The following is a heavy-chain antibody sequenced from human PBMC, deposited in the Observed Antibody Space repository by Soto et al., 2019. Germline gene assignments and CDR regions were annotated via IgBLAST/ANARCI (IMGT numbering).Heavy chain of an antibody. J-gene: IGHJ6*02. CDR1: GYSFTSYW. V-gene: IGHV5-51*01. CDR2: IYPGDSET. D-gene: IGHD2-21*02. Sequence: EVQLVQSGAEVKKPGESLKISCKGSGYSFTSYWIVWVRQMPGKGLELMGYIYPGDSETRYSPSLQGQVTMSADKSTSTAYLQWSSMRASDTAMYYCARRSYCDGDCTRRPYDYYGMEVWGQGTTVTVSS. CDR3: ARRSYCDGDCTRRPYDYYGMEV.